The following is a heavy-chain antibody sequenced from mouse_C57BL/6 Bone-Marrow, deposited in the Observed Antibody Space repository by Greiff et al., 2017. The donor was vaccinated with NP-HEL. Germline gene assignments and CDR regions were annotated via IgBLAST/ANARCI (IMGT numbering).Heavy chain of an antibody. CDR3: ARRGTVVRYFDV. CDR2: IYPGSGST. Sequence: QVQLQQPGAELVKPGASVKMSCKASGYTFTSYWITWVKQRPGQGLEWIGDIYPGSGSTNYNEKFESKATLTVDTSSSTAYMQLSSLTSEDSAVYYCARRGTVVRYFDVWGTGTTVTVSS. D-gene: IGHD1-1*01. V-gene: IGHV1-55*01. CDR1: GYTFTSYW. J-gene: IGHJ1*03.